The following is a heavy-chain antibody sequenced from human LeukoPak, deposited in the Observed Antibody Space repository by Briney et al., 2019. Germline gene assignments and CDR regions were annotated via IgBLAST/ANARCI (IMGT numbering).Heavy chain of an antibody. Sequence: PSETLSLTCTVSGGSISSYYWSWIRQPPGKGLEWIGFIYTSGSTNYNPSLKSRVTISVDTSKNQFSLKLSSVTAADTAVYYCARVLKAGWFAQFDPWGQGTLVTVSS. CDR3: ARVLKAGWFAQFDP. CDR2: IYTSGST. D-gene: IGHD3-10*01. J-gene: IGHJ5*02. V-gene: IGHV4-4*09. CDR1: GGSISSYY.